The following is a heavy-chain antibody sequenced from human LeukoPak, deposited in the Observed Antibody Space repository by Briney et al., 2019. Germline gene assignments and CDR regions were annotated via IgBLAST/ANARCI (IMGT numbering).Heavy chain of an antibody. J-gene: IGHJ4*02. CDR1: GFTFDDYT. CDR3: AKEMFGSRGGSPPLGY. D-gene: IGHD3-10*02. Sequence: GGSLRLSCAASGFTFDDYTMHWVRQAPGKGLEWVSLISWDGGSTYYADSVKGRFTISRDNSKNSLYLQMNSLRTEDTALYYCAKEMFGSRGGSPPLGYWGQGTLVTVSS. V-gene: IGHV3-43*01. CDR2: ISWDGGST.